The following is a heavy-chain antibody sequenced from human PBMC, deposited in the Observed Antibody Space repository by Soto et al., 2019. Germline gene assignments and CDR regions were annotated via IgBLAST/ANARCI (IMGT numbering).Heavy chain of an antibody. J-gene: IGHJ5*02. D-gene: IGHD3-22*01. CDR3: AREAIGLNWFAH. Sequence: EVQLVESGGGLVQPGGSLRLSCAASGFTFSSYSMNWVRQAPGKGLEWVSYISSSSSTIYYADSVKGRFTISRDNAKNSLYRQMNSLRDEDTAVYYCAREAIGLNWFAHWGQGTLVTVSS. CDR2: ISSSSSTI. V-gene: IGHV3-48*02. CDR1: GFTFSSYS.